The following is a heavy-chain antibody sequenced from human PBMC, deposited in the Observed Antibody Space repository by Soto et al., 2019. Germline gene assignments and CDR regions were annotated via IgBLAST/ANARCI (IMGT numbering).Heavy chain of an antibody. CDR2: INHSGST. CDR3: ARGRRFSGPFDY. CDR1: GGSFSGYY. J-gene: IGHJ4*02. V-gene: IGHV4-34*01. Sequence: PSETLSLTCAVYGGSFSGYYWSWIRQPPGKGLEWIGEINHSGSTNYNPSLKSRVTISVDTSKNQFSLKLSSVTAADTAVYYCARGRRFSGPFDYWGQGTLVPVSS. D-gene: IGHD1-26*01.